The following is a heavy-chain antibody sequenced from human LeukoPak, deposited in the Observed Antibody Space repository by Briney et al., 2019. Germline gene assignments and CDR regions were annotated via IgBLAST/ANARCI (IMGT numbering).Heavy chain of an antibody. CDR2: ISKDAKSN. CDR1: GFTFSSYG. CDR3: ATVSSGNTLDY. D-gene: IGHD5-18*01. Sequence: GGSLRLSCATSGFTFSSYGMHWVRQVPGKGLEWVAVISKDAKSNYHVDSVKGRFTISRDNAKNTLYLQMNSLRAEDTAVYYCATVSSGNTLDYWGQGTLVTVSS. J-gene: IGHJ4*02. V-gene: IGHV3-30*03.